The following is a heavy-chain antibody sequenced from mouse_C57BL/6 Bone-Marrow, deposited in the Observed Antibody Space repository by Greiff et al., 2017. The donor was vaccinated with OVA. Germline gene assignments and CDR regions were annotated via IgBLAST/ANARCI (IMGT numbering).Heavy chain of an antibody. V-gene: IGHV1-82*01. Sequence: QVQLQQSGPELVKPGASVKISCKASGYAFSSSWMNWVKQRPGKGLEWIGRIYPGDGDTNYNGKFKGKATLTADKSSSTAYMQLSSLTSEDSAVYFCARDLLLRLYFDYWGQGTTLTVSS. J-gene: IGHJ2*01. CDR1: GYAFSSSW. CDR3: ARDLLLRLYFDY. D-gene: IGHD1-1*01. CDR2: IYPGDGDT.